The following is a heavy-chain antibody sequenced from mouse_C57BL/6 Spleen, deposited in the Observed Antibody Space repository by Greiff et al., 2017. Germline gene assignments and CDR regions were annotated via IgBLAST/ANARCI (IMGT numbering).Heavy chain of an antibody. D-gene: IGHD2-13*01. V-gene: IGHV1-61*01. J-gene: IGHJ4*01. Sequence: QVQLQQPGAELVRPGSSVKLSCKASGYTFTSYWMDWVKQRPGQGLEWIGNIYPSDSETHYNQKFKNKATWTVDKSASTAYMQLSRLTSEDSAVYYCARWSDWGNAMDDWGQGTSVTVSS. CDR3: ARWSDWGNAMDD. CDR2: IYPSDSET. CDR1: GYTFTSYW.